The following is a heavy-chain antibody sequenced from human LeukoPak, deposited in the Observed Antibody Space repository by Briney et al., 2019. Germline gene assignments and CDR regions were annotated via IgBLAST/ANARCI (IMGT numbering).Heavy chain of an antibody. V-gene: IGHV5-51*01. CDR1: GYSFTSFW. D-gene: IGHD3-3*01. Sequence: GESLKISCRASGYSFTSFWIAWVRQMPGKGLEWMGIIYPGDSDTKYSPSFQGQVTISVDKSISTAYLQWSSLKASDTAMYYCARNTIFSGQIDYWGQGTLVTVSS. CDR2: IYPGDSDT. CDR3: ARNTIFSGQIDY. J-gene: IGHJ4*02.